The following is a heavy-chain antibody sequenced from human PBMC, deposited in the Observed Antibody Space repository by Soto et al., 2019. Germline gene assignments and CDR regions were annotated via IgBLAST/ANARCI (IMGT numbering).Heavy chain of an antibody. CDR3: AHRVLRTVFGLVTTTAIYFDF. Sequence: QITLNESGPTLVKPTQTLTLTCTFSGFSLTTSGVGVGWIRQSPGKAPEWLALIYWDDDKRYSPSLKSRLTITKDTSKHPVVLTMANLDPADTATYYCAHRVLRTVFGLVTTTAIYFDFWGQGTPVAVSS. V-gene: IGHV2-5*02. CDR1: GFSLTTSGVG. CDR2: IYWDDDK. J-gene: IGHJ4*02. D-gene: IGHD3-3*01.